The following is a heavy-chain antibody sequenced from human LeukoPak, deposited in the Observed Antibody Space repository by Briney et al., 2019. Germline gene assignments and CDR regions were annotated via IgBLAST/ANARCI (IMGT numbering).Heavy chain of an antibody. V-gene: IGHV3-21*01. CDR3: AKDLTTVATPYYYYYMDV. CDR1: GFTFSTNS. CDR2: IGISSSHT. Sequence: GGSLRLSCAASGFTFSTNSMNWVRQAPGKGLEWVSSIGISSSHTFYADTVKGRFTISRDNAENSVYLQMNSLGAEDTAVYYCAKDLTTVATPYYYYYMDVWGKGTTVTVSS. D-gene: IGHD4-23*01. J-gene: IGHJ6*03.